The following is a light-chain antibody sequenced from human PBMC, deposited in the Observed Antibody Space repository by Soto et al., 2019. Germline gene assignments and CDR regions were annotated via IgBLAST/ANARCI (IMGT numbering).Light chain of an antibody. J-gene: IGLJ2*01. Sequence: QSALTQPRSVSGSPGQSVTISCTGTSGDVGAYNYVSWYQQHPGKAPKLILYDVTKRPSWVPDRFSGSKSGNTASLTISGLQAEDEADYYCCSYAGGYLVILGGGTKLTVL. CDR2: DVT. V-gene: IGLV2-11*01. CDR1: SGDVGAYNY. CDR3: CSYAGGYLVI.